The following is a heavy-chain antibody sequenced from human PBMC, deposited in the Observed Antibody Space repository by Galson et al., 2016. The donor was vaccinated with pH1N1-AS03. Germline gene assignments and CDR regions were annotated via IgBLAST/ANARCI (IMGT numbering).Heavy chain of an antibody. V-gene: IGHV3-53*01. CDR3: ARLRVVVVPAALGGSDYFDS. Sequence: SLRLSCAASGFTVSSNYMSWVRQAPGKGLEWVSVIYSGCITYYADSVEGRFTISRDSSQNTLYLQMNSLRAEDTAVYYCARLRVVVVPAALGGSDYFDSWGQGTLVTVSS. D-gene: IGHD2-2*01. CDR2: IYSGCIT. J-gene: IGHJ4*02. CDR1: GFTVSSNY.